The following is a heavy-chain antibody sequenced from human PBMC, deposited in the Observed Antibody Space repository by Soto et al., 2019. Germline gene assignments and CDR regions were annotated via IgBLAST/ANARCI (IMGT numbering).Heavy chain of an antibody. CDR2: IYWDDDD. D-gene: IGHD3-10*01. CDR3: THGIRGVIWN. Sequence: QITLKESGPTLVKPTQTLTLTCNFSGFSLSTSGLGVSWIRQPPGKALEWLALIYWDDDDRYSPSLKNRLSLRTDPSTHQVVLTLTNLNRADTATYFCTHGIRGVIWNWGQGALVTVSS. V-gene: IGHV2-5*02. J-gene: IGHJ4*02. CDR1: GFSLSTSGLG.